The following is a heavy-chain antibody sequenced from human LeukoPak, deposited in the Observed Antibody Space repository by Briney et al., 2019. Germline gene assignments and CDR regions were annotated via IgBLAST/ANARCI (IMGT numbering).Heavy chain of an antibody. D-gene: IGHD3-22*01. CDR3: ARDASYYYDSSGYYGA. J-gene: IGHJ4*02. CDR2: IYYSGST. Sequence: PSETLSLTCTVSGGSVSSGSYYWSWIRQPPGKGLEWIGYIYYSGSTNYNPSLKSRVTISVDTSKNQFSLKLSSVTAADTAVSYCARDASYYYDSSGYYGAWGQGTLVTVSS. CDR1: GGSVSSGSYY. V-gene: IGHV4-61*01.